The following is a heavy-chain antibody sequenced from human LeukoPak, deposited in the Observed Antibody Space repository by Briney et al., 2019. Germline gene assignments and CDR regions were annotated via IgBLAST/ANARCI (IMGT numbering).Heavy chain of an antibody. CDR3: AKRLTSLGPTNDY. J-gene: IGHJ4*02. CDR2: IHGYSGET. V-gene: IGHV3-23*01. CDR1: GFTFSSYG. D-gene: IGHD1-26*01. Sequence: GRSLRLSCAASGFTFSSYGMHWVRQAPGKGLEWVSGIHGYSGETSYAQSVKGRFTISRDNSKNTLYLQMNSLRAEDTALYYCAKRLTSLGPTNDYWGQGTRVTVSS.